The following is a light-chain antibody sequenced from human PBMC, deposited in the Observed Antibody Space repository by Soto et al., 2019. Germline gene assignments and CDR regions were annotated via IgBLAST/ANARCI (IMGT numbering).Light chain of an antibody. CDR2: GAS. CDR3: QQYDFSPIT. Sequence: EIVLTQSPATLSLSPGERATLSCRASQSISNNLAWYQQKPGQAPRLLMYGASSRATGIPDRFSGSGSGTDFTLTISRLEPEDFAVYYCQQYDFSPITLGQGTRLEIK. V-gene: IGKV3-20*01. CDR1: QSISNN. J-gene: IGKJ5*01.